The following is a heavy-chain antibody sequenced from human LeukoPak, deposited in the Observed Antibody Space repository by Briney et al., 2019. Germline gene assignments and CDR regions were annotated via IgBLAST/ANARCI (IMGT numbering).Heavy chain of an antibody. CDR2: IRYDGSNK. D-gene: IGHD6-19*01. V-gene: IGHV3-30*02. J-gene: IGHJ3*02. CDR3: AKGKWLGLEAFDI. CDR1: GFTFSSYG. Sequence: PGGSLRLSCAASGFTFSSYGMHWVRQAPGKGLEWVAFIRYDGSNKYYADSVKGRFTISRDNSKNTLYLQMNSLRAEDTAVYYCAKGKWLGLEAFDIWGQGTMVTVSS.